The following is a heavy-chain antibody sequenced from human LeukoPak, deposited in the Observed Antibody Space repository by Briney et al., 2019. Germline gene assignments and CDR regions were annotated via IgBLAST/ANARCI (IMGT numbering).Heavy chain of an antibody. V-gene: IGHV4-34*01. CDR1: GGSFSGYY. CDR3: ARGGKGKYYGSGSYYHYYYYGMDV. J-gene: IGHJ6*02. CDR2: INHSGST. Sequence: SETLSLTCAVYGGSFSGYYWSWIRQPPGKGLEWIGEINHSGSTNYNPSLKSRVTISVDTSKNQLSLKLSCVPAADTAVYYCARGGKGKYYGSGSYYHYYYYGMDVWGQGTTVAVSS. D-gene: IGHD3-10*01.